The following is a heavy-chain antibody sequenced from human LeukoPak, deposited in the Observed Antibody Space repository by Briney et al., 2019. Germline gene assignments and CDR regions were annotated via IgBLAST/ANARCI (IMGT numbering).Heavy chain of an antibody. Sequence: ASVKVSCKASGYTFTSYGISWVRQAPGQGLEWMGWISAYNGNTNYAQKLQGRVTMTTDTSTSTAYMELRSLRSDDTAVYYCARDLSPSYYGSGSPLGYWGQGTLVTVSS. CDR1: GYTFTSYG. V-gene: IGHV1-18*01. D-gene: IGHD3-10*01. CDR2: ISAYNGNT. J-gene: IGHJ4*02. CDR3: ARDLSPSYYGSGSPLGY.